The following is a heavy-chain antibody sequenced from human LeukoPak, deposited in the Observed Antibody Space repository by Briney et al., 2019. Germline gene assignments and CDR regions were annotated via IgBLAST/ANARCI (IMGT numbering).Heavy chain of an antibody. CDR2: IKQDGSEK. J-gene: IGHJ6*03. CDR3: ASRYSSSWYYYYYYMDV. CDR1: GFTFSSYW. V-gene: IGHV3-7*01. Sequence: PGGSLRLSCAASGFTFSSYWMSWVRQAPGKGLEWVANIKQDGSEKYYVDSVKGRFTISRDNAKHSLYLQMNSLRAEDTAVYYCASRYSSSWYYYYYYMDVWGKGTTVTVSS. D-gene: IGHD6-13*01.